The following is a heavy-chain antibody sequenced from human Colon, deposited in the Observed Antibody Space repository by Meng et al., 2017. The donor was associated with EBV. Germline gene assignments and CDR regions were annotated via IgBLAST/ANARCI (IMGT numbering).Heavy chain of an antibody. CDR1: GGSISSVYW. V-gene: IGHV4-4*02. CDR3: ARGGYYSFDY. Sequence: GQLQESGPGLVKSSGPLSLTCAVSGGSISSVYWWTWGRQSPGKGLEWIGEIYHSGSTNYNPSLKSRVTISVDKSKNQFSLKLTSVTAADTAVYYCARGGYYSFDYWGQRTLVTVSS. D-gene: IGHD5-18*01. CDR2: IYHSGST. J-gene: IGHJ4*02.